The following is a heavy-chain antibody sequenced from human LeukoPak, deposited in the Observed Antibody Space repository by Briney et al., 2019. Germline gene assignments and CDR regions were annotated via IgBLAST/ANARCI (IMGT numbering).Heavy chain of an antibody. J-gene: IGHJ4*02. CDR3: TTDLTYLFTFEF. V-gene: IGHV3-15*01. CDR1: GFNFADAW. D-gene: IGHD2/OR15-2a*01. Sequence: PGGSLRLSCAASGFNFADAWMAWVRQAPGRGLEWLGRIKGESDGATTDLAAPVKGRFTFSRDDSKNTLYLQMHSLQIEDTAVYYCTTDLTYLFTFEFWGQGTLVTVPS. CDR2: IKGESDGATT.